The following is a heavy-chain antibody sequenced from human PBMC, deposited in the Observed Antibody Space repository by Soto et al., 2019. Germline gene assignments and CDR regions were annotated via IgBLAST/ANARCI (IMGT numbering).Heavy chain of an antibody. J-gene: IGHJ4*02. CDR3: ARDLAKGGGSAGFDY. Sequence: APLTVASKSFGYTFPISDIAWVQQTNIQGLEWMGWINPKSGGTMYPQKFQGRVTMTWDTSISTAYMALTRLRSDDTAVYYCARDLAKGGGSAGFDYWGQGNLV. CDR2: INPKSGGT. V-gene: IGHV1-2*02. D-gene: IGHD1-26*01. CDR1: GYTFPISD.